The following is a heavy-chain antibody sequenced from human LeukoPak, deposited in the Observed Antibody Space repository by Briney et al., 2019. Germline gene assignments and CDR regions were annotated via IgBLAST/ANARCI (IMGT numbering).Heavy chain of an antibody. J-gene: IGHJ4*02. CDR1: GFTLSRFG. V-gene: IGHV3-23*01. Sequence: GGSLRLSCAASGFTLSRFGMSWVRQAPGKGLEWVAGISDSGGSTKYADSVKGRFTISRDNPKNTLFLQMNSLRAEDTAVHFCAKRGVVIRVILVGFHKEAYYFESWGQGALVTVSS. CDR3: AKRGVVIRVILVGFHKEAYYFES. D-gene: IGHD3/OR15-3a*01. CDR2: ISDSGGST.